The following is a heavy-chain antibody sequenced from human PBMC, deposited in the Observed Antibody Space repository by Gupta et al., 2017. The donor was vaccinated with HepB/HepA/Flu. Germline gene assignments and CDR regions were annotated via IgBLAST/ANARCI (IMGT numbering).Heavy chain of an antibody. Sequence: EVQLVESGGGLVQPGRSLRLSCAASGSTLVDYAMHWVRQAPGKGLEWVSGISWNSGSIGYADSVKGRFTISRDNAKNSLYLQMNSLRAEDMALYYCAKEGGYSSGSQGAFDIWGQGTMVTVSS. CDR3: AKEGGYSSGSQGAFDI. V-gene: IGHV3-9*03. CDR2: ISWNSGSI. J-gene: IGHJ3*02. D-gene: IGHD6-19*01. CDR1: GSTLVDYA.